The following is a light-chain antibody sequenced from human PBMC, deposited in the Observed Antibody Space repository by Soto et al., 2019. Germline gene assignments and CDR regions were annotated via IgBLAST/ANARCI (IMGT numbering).Light chain of an antibody. J-gene: IGKJ1*01. CDR2: TAS. V-gene: IGKV1-39*01. CDR1: QSISSY. Sequence: DIHMTQSPSSLSASVGDRVTITCRASQSISSYINWYQQKPGKDPNLLIYTASSLESGVPSRFSGSGSGTDFNLTITSLQTEDFATYLCQQSYSRPRTFGQGTKLDIK. CDR3: QQSYSRPRT.